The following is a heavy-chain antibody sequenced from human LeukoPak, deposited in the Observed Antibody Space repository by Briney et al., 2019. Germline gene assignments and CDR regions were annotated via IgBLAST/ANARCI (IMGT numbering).Heavy chain of an antibody. CDR2: SYYTGNT. CDR3: ARMRSYCYFDL. J-gene: IGHJ2*01. V-gene: IGHV4-39*07. Sequence: SETLSLTCTVSGDSISSSSYFWGWIRQSPGQGLEWIGTSYYTGNTYYNPSLKSRVTISLDTSRNQFSLRLTSVIVADTALYYCARMRSYCYFDLWGRGTLVDVSS. D-gene: IGHD2-15*01. CDR1: GDSISSSSYF.